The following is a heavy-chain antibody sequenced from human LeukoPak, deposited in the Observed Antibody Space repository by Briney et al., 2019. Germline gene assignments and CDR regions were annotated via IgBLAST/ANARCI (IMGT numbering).Heavy chain of an antibody. V-gene: IGHV1-46*01. Sequence: ASVKVSCKASGYTFTSYYMHWVRQAPGQGLEWMGIINPSGGSTSYAQKFQGRVTMTRDTSTSTVYMELSSLRSEDTAVYYCARGEYYYDSSGYYYVPGFDYWGQGTLVTVSS. J-gene: IGHJ4*02. CDR1: GYTFTSYY. CDR3: ARGEYYYDSSGYYYVPGFDY. CDR2: INPSGGST. D-gene: IGHD3-22*01.